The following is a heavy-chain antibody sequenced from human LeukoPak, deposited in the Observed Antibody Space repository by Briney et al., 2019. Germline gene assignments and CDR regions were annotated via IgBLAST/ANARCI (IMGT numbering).Heavy chain of an antibody. CDR2: ISGSGGRT. CDR1: GFTFSSYA. Sequence: AGSLRLSCAASGFTFSSYAMSWVRQAPGKGLEWVSAISGSGGRTYYADSVRGRFTISRDNSKNTVYVQMNSLRAEDTAVYFCVVVSYCAVDCYDYWGQGTLVTVSS. D-gene: IGHD2-21*01. V-gene: IGHV3-23*01. CDR3: VVVSYCAVDCYDY. J-gene: IGHJ4*02.